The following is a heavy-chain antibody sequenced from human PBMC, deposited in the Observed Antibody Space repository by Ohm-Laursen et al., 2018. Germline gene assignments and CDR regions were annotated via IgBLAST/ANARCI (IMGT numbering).Heavy chain of an antibody. CDR1: GGSINSYY. CDR3: ARGEGPWGVYFDY. Sequence: TLSLTCAVSGGSINSYYWSWIRQSPGQGLEWIGYIHYSGSTNYNPSLKSRVTISVDTSKNQLSLKLKSVTAADTAVYYCARGEGPWGVYFDYWGQGILVTVSS. CDR2: IHYSGST. J-gene: IGHJ4*02. D-gene: IGHD3-16*01. V-gene: IGHV4-59*08.